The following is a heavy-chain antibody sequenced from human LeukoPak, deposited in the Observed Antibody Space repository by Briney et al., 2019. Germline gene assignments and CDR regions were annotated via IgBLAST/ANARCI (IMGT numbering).Heavy chain of an antibody. V-gene: IGHV1-69*01. CDR3: ATRLDGPRGPYYYYGMDV. CDR2: IIPIFGTA. D-gene: IGHD4-17*01. J-gene: IGHJ6*02. Sequence: GSSVKVSCKASGGTFSSYAISWVRQAPGQGLEWMGGIIPIFGTANYAQKFRGRVTITADESTSTAYMELSSLRSEDTAVYYCATRLDGPRGPYYYYGMDVWGQGTTVTVSS. CDR1: GGTFSSYA.